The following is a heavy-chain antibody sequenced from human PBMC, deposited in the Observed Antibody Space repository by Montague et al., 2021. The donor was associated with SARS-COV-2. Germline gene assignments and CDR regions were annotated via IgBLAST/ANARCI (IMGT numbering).Heavy chain of an antibody. CDR3: ARDRDWDDWCGMDV. V-gene: IGHV3-48*03. CDR2: ISSSGGGSTK. Sequence: SLSLSCAASGFIFSSYEMNWVRQAPGKGLEWISYISSSGGGSTKHYTDSVKGRFTISRDNAKNSLYLQMNSLGVEDTAIYYCARDRDWDDWCGMDVWGQGTTVTVSS. J-gene: IGHJ6*02. CDR1: GFIFSSYE. D-gene: IGHD2-21*01.